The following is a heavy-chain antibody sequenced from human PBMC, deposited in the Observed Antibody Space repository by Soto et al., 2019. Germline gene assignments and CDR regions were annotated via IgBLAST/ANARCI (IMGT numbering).Heavy chain of an antibody. J-gene: IGHJ6*03. D-gene: IGHD2-15*01. CDR3: ARSLRDCSGGSCYSVHYYYYMDV. CDR2: FDPEDGET. CDR1: GYTLTELS. V-gene: IGHV1-24*01. Sequence: SVKVSCKVSGYTLTELSMHWVRQAPGKGLEWMGGFDPEDGETIYAQKFQGRVTMTEDTSTDTAYMELSSLRSEDTAVYYCARSLRDCSGGSCYSVHYYYYMDVWGKGTTVTVSS.